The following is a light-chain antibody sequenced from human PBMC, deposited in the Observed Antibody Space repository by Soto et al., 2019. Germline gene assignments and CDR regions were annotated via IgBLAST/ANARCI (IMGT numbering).Light chain of an antibody. CDR1: QSVSSY. J-gene: IGKJ2*01. V-gene: IGKV3-11*01. CDR2: DAS. Sequence: EIVLTQSAATLTLFPGERATLSCRASQSVSSYLAWYQQKPGQAPRLLIYDASNRATGIPARFSGSGSGTDFTLTISSLEPEDFAVYYCQQRSNWPPMYTFGQGTKLEIK. CDR3: QQRSNWPPMYT.